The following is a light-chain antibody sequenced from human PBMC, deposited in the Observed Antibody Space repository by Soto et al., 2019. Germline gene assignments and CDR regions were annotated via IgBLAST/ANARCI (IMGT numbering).Light chain of an antibody. CDR1: QSIGSY. Sequence: EIVLTQAPATLSLSLLERASISCRASQSIGSYLAWYQHKLGQPPRLLIYDASNRATGIPVRFSGSGSGTDFTLTISRLEPEDFAVYYCQQRSTWPPFSFGPGTKVDIK. V-gene: IGKV3-11*01. CDR3: QQRSTWPPFS. J-gene: IGKJ3*01. CDR2: DAS.